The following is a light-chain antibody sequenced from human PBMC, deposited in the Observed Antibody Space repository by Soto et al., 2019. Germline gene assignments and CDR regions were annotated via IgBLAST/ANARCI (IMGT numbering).Light chain of an antibody. CDR1: QSVLYSSNNKNY. CDR2: WAS. Sequence: DIVMTQSPDSLAVSLGKRATINCKSSQSVLYSSNNKNYLAWYQQKPGQPPKLLIYWASTRESGVPDRFSGSGSGTDFTLTISSLQAEDGAVYYCQQYYSTLFTFGPGTKVDIK. J-gene: IGKJ3*01. V-gene: IGKV4-1*01. CDR3: QQYYSTLFT.